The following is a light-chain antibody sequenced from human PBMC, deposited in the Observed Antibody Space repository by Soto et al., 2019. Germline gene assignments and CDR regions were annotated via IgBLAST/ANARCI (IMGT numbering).Light chain of an antibody. Sequence: IQMTQSHSPLSASVGDRFTITCRASQTISTYLNWYQQKPGKAPKLLIYGASSLQSGVPSRFSGSGSGTDFTLTISSLQPEDFGPYYCQQSFSTPRTFGHGTKVDIK. CDR1: QTISTY. CDR3: QQSFSTPRT. J-gene: IGKJ1*01. V-gene: IGKV1-39*01. CDR2: GAS.